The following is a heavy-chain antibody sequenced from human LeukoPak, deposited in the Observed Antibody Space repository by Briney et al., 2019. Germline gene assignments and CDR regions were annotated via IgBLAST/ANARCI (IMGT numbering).Heavy chain of an antibody. J-gene: IGHJ2*01. CDR3: AREGPSGSYYGYWYFDL. CDR1: GGTFISYA. V-gene: IGHV1-69*05. Sequence: ASVKVSCKASGGTFISYAISWVRQAPGQGLEWMGRIIPIFGTANYAQKFQGRVTITTDESTSTAYMELSSLRSEDTAVYYCAREGPSGSYYGYWYFDLWGRGTLVTVSS. CDR2: IIPIFGTA. D-gene: IGHD1-26*01.